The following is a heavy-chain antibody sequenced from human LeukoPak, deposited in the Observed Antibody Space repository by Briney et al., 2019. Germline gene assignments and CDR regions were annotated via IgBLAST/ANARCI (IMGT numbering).Heavy chain of an antibody. CDR2: INPNSGGT. CDR3: ATVYCSGGSCYSWALDY. J-gene: IGHJ4*02. Sequence: ASVKVSCKAAGYTFTGYYMHLVRQAPGQGLEWMGWINPNSGGTNYAQKFQGRVTMTRDTSISTAYMELSRLRSDDTAVYYCATVYCSGGSCYSWALDYRGQGTLVTVSS. D-gene: IGHD2-15*01. V-gene: IGHV1-2*02. CDR1: GYTFTGYY.